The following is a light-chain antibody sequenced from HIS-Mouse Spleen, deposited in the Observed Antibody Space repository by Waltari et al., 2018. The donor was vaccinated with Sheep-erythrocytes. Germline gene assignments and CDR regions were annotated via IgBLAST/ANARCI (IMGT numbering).Light chain of an antibody. V-gene: IGLV2-23*01. CDR3: CSYAGSSTPWV. Sequence: QSALTQPASVSGSPGQSITISCTGTSSDVGSYNIVSWYQQPPGKAPQLMIYEGSKRPSGVSNRFSGSKSGNTASLTISGLQAEDEADYYCCSYAGSSTPWVFGGGTKLTVL. CDR2: EGS. CDR1: SSDVGSYNI. J-gene: IGLJ3*02.